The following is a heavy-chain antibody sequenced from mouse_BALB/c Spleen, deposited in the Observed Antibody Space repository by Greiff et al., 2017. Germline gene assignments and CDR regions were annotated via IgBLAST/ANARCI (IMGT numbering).Heavy chain of an antibody. J-gene: IGHJ2*01. CDR3: ARSPLTDFDY. CDR1: GYAFSSYW. V-gene: IGHV1-80*01. CDR2: IYPGDGDT. Sequence: VQLQQSGAELVRPGSSVKISCKASGYAFSSYWMNWVKQRPGQGLEWIGQIYPGDGDTNYNGKFKGKATLTADKSSSTAYMQLSSLTSEDSAVYFCARSPLTDFDYWGQGTTLTVSS. D-gene: IGHD4-1*01.